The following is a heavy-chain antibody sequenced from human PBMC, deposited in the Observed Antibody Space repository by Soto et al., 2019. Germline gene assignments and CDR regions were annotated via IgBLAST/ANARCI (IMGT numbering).Heavy chain of an antibody. CDR2: ISYDGSNK. V-gene: IGHV3-30*04. D-gene: IGHD5-18*01. CDR1: GFTFSSYA. J-gene: IGHJ4*02. CDR3: ARDPRGYSYGYYFDY. Sequence: GGSLILSCAASGFTFSSYAMHWVRQAPGKGLEWVAVISYDGSNKYYADSVKGRFTISRDNSKNTLYLQMNSLRAEDTAVYYCARDPRGYSYGYYFDYWGQGTLVTVSS.